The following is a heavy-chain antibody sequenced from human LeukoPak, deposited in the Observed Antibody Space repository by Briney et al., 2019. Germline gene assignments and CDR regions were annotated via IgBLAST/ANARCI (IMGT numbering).Heavy chain of an antibody. CDR1: GFTVSINS. CDR3: ASYDYYDSSGQADY. D-gene: IGHD3-22*01. CDR2: IYSGGST. J-gene: IGHJ4*02. V-gene: IGHV3-66*01. Sequence: GGSLRLSCAASGFTVSINSMTWVRQAPGKGLEWVSVIYSGGSTYYADSVKGRFTISRDNSKNTAYLQMTSLRAEDTAVYYCASYDYYDSSGQADYWGQGTLVTVSS.